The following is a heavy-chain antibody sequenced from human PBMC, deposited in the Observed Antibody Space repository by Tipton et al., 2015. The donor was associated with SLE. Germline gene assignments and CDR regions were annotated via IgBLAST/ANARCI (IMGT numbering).Heavy chain of an antibody. CDR1: GGSISSYY. CDR3: ARDEYRYDTTGYHLLGHFDF. D-gene: IGHD3-22*01. CDR2: IYYSGST. Sequence: GLVKPSETLSLTCTVSGGSISSYYWSWIRQPPGKGLEWIGYIYYSGSTNYNPSLKSRVTISLDTSKNQFSLNLSSVTAADTAVYYCARDEYRYDTTGYHLLGHFDFWGQGTLVTVSS. J-gene: IGHJ4*02. V-gene: IGHV4-59*12.